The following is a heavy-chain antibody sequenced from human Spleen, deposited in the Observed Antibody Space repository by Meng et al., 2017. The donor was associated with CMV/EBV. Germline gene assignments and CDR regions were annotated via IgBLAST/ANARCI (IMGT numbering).Heavy chain of an antibody. J-gene: IGHJ4*02. CDR2: INPHTGTT. CDR3: ARDRDSSGWYIFDY. CDR1: GYPFSDCF. D-gene: IGHD6-19*01. V-gene: IGHV1-2*02. Sequence: ASGYPFSDCFIDWVRQAPGQGLEWMGWINPHTGTTHYAQNFQGRVTMTRDTSISTVYMELTHLRSDDTAVYYCARDRDSSGWYIFDYWGQGSLVTVSS.